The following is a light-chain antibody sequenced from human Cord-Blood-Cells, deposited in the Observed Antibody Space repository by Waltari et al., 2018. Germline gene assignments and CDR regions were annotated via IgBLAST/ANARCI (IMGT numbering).Light chain of an antibody. CDR1: QSLLHSDGKNY. CDR3: MQSIQLPWT. Sequence: DLVMTQTPLSLSVTPGQPASISCKSSQSLLHSDGKNYLYWYLQKPGQSPQLLIYGVSNRFSGVPDRFSGSGSGTDFTLKISRVEAEDVGVYYCMQSIQLPWTFGQGTKVEIK. J-gene: IGKJ1*01. CDR2: GVS. V-gene: IGKV2D-29*02.